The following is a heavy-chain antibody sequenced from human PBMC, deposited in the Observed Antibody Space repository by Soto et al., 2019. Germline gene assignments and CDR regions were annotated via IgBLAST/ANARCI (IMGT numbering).Heavy chain of an antibody. J-gene: IGHJ4*02. V-gene: IGHV1-18*04. D-gene: IGHD3-16*01. CDR3: AIYHQELFRLDY. CDR1: DFSFTSHG. Sequence: QIQLVQSGPEVKKPGASMKVSCKAYDFSFTSHGISWVRQAHGQGLEWMGWSSLYNGNTNYAQQFQGRGTMTTHTSTSTAHMELKSLRSDDTARYFCAIYHQELFRLDYWGQGTLVTVSS. CDR2: SSLYNGNT.